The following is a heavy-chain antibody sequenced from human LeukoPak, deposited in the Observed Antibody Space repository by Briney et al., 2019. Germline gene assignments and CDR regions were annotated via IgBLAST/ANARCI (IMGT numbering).Heavy chain of an antibody. CDR2: IYYSGST. D-gene: IGHD6-19*01. CDR1: SGSISSNY. J-gene: IGHJ4*02. Sequence: PSETLSLTCTVSSGSISSNYWSWIRQPPGKGLEWIGYIYYSGSTNYNPSLKSRVTISADTSNNQFSLKLNSVTAADTAVYYCARVGAWYSSGWYYFDYWGQGTLVTVSS. V-gene: IGHV4-59*01. CDR3: ARVGAWYSSGWYYFDY.